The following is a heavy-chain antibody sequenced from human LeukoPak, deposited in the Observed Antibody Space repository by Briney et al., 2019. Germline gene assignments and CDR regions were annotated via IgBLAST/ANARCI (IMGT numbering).Heavy chain of an antibody. CDR2: MYLSGTT. D-gene: IGHD3-22*01. Sequence: SETLSLTCTVSGDSINSLDLWSWVRQPPGKGLEWIGEMYLSGTTHSNPSVKSRVTISIDKSKNQFFLNLSSVTAAVTAVYYCAGLVGRYSSGLYYYYFDYWGQGTLVTVSS. CDR1: GDSINSLDL. CDR3: AGLVGRYSSGLYYYYFDY. V-gene: IGHV4-4*02. J-gene: IGHJ4*02.